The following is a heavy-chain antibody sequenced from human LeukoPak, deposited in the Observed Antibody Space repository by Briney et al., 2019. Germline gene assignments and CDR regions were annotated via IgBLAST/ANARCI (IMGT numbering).Heavy chain of an antibody. D-gene: IGHD3-22*01. CDR1: GYSFTSYW. CDR3: ARRTYYYDSSGYSSNAFDI. J-gene: IGHJ3*02. CDR2: IYPGDSDT. Sequence: GESLKISCKGSGYSFTSYWIGWVCQMPGKGLEWMGIIYPGDSDTRYSPSFQGQVTISADKSISTAYLQWSSLKASDTAMYYCARRTYYYDSSGYSSNAFDIWGQGTMVTVSS. V-gene: IGHV5-51*01.